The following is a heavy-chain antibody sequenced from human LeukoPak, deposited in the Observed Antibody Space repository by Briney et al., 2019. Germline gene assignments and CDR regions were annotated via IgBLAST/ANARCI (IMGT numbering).Heavy chain of an antibody. D-gene: IGHD5-24*01. CDR3: ARVEMATIFYFDY. CDR2: INPNSGGT. Sequence: ASVKVSCKASGYTFTSYDINWVRQAPGQGLEWMGWINPNSGGTNYAQKFQGRVTMTRDTSISTAYMELSRLRSDDTAVYYCARVEMATIFYFDYWGQGTLVTVSS. CDR1: GYTFTSYD. J-gene: IGHJ4*02. V-gene: IGHV1-2*02.